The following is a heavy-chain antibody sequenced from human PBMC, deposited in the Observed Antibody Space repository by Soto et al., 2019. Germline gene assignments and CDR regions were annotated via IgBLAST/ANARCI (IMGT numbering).Heavy chain of an antibody. CDR2: IWFDGSNK. CDR3: ARDLGYNYGHPFDY. D-gene: IGHD5-18*01. V-gene: IGHV3-33*01. CDR1: GFTFSGYT. J-gene: IGHJ4*02. Sequence: GSLRLSCAAAGFTFSGYTIHFCRHSPGKGLEWLALIWFDGSNKYYADSVKGRFTISRDNAKNTLYLQMNTLRAEDTAVYYCARDLGYNYGHPFDYWGQGTLVTVSS.